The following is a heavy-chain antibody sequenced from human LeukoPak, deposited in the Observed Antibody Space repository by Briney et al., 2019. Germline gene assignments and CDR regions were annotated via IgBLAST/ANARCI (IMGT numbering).Heavy chain of an antibody. CDR3: AKDRCSNGVGCYYYYMDV. CDR2: INWNGGST. Sequence: GGSLRLSCAASGFTFDDYGMSWVRQAPGKGLEWVSGINWNGGSTGYADSVKGRFTISRDSSKNILYLQMNSLRAEDTAVYYCAKDRCSNGVGCYYYYMDVWGKGTTVTISS. J-gene: IGHJ6*03. CDR1: GFTFDDYG. V-gene: IGHV3-20*04. D-gene: IGHD2-8*01.